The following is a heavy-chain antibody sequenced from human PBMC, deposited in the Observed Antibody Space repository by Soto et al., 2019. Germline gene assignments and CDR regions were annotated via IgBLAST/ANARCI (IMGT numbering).Heavy chain of an antibody. D-gene: IGHD6-19*01. V-gene: IGHV2-5*02. J-gene: IGHJ5*02. CDR3: AHNLVAGTSWFDP. CDR2: IYWDDDK. CDR1: GFSLSTSGVG. Sequence: QITLKESGPTLVKPTQTLTLTCTFSGFSLSTSGVGVVWIRQPPGKALEWLGIIYWDDDKRYRPSLKSRLTIPKDTANHHVVLTMTNMAPVDTGTYYCAHNLVAGTSWFDPWGQGTLVTVSS.